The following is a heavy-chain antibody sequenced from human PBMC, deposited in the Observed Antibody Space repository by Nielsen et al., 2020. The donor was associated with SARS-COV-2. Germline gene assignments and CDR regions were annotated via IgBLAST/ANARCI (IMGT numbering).Heavy chain of an antibody. J-gene: IGHJ4*02. V-gene: IGHV3-21*05. CDR1: GFTFSTYS. CDR3: ARDRDSGGYNNDY. Sequence: GESLKISCAASGFTFSTYSMNWVRQAPGKGLEWVSYISRSSSYIHYADSVKGRFTISRDNAKNSLYLQMNSLRADDTAVYYCARDRDSGGYNNDYWGQGTLVTVSS. CDR2: ISRSSSYI. D-gene: IGHD5-24*01.